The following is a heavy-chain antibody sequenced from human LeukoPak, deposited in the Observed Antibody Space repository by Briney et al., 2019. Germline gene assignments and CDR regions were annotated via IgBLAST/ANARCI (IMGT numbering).Heavy chain of an antibody. Sequence: PSETLSLTSTVAGDSISSYNGRSIRQPPRKGLAWIGYIYYSGSTNYNPSLKSRVTISVDTSKNQFSLKLSSVTAADTAVYYCAREATVTHDAFDIWGQGTMVTVSS. V-gene: IGHV4-59*13. CDR1: GDSISSYN. CDR2: IYYSGST. CDR3: AREATVTHDAFDI. J-gene: IGHJ3*02. D-gene: IGHD4-17*01.